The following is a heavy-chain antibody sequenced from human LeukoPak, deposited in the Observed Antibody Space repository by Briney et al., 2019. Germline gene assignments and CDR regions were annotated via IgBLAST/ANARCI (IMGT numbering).Heavy chain of an antibody. D-gene: IGHD3-10*01. CDR3: ARDSSGTFDY. CDR2: IYYSGST. V-gene: IGHV4-59*01. Sequence: SEALSLTCTVSGGSISSYYWSWIRQPPGKGLEWIGYIYYSGSTNYNPSLKSRVTISVDTSKNQFSLKLSSVTAADTAVYYCARDSSGTFDYWGQGTLVTVSS. CDR1: GGSISSYY. J-gene: IGHJ4*02.